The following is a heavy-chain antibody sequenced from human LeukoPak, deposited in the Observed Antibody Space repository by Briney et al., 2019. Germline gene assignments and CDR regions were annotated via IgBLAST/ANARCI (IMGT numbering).Heavy chain of an antibody. Sequence: SETLSLTCTVSGGSISSYYWSWIRQPPGKGLEWIGYIYYSGSTNYNPSLKSRVTISVDTSKNQFSLKLSSVTAADTAVYYCARGGMTPIYYYYYMDVWGKGTTVTVSS. CDR1: GGSISSYY. J-gene: IGHJ6*03. CDR3: ARGGMTPIYYYYYMDV. D-gene: IGHD1-14*01. CDR2: IYYSGST. V-gene: IGHV4-59*01.